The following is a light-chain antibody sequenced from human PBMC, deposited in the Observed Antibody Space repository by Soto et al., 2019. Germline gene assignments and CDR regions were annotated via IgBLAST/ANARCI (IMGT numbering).Light chain of an antibody. CDR2: DVS. Sequence: QSALTQPRSVSGSPGQSVTISCTGTSSDVGAYNYVSWYQHHPGKAPKVMIYDVSERPSGVPDRFSGSKSDNKASLTLSGLQAEDEADYYGCSYAGSYSWVFGGGTKLTVL. CDR1: SSDVGAYNY. V-gene: IGLV2-11*01. J-gene: IGLJ3*02. CDR3: CSYAGSYSWV.